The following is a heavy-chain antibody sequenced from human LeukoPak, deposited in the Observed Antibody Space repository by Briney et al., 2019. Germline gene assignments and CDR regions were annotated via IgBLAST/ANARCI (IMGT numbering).Heavy chain of an antibody. Sequence: GGSLRLSCAASGFTFSSYSMNWVRQAPGKGLEWVSSISSSSSYIYYADSVKGRFTISRDNAKNSLYLQMNSLRAEDTAVYYCARAHDFWSGYPPYYYYYMDVWGKGTTVTVSS. CDR2: ISSSSSYI. V-gene: IGHV3-21*01. CDR1: GFTFSSYS. J-gene: IGHJ6*03. D-gene: IGHD3-3*01. CDR3: ARAHDFWSGYPPYYYYYMDV.